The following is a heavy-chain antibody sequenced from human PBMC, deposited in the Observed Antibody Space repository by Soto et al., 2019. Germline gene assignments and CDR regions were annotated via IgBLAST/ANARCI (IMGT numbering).Heavy chain of an antibody. CDR2: IYHSGST. CDR3: ASGPYDYYGMDV. D-gene: IGHD2-8*01. Sequence: LQESVSGLVKPSQTLALTCDVSGGSISSGGYSWSWIRQPPGKGLEWIGYIYHSGSTYYNPSLKSRVTISVDRSKNQFSLKLSSVTAADTAVYYCASGPYDYYGMDVWGQGT. CDR1: GGSISSGGYS. V-gene: IGHV4-30-2*01. J-gene: IGHJ6*02.